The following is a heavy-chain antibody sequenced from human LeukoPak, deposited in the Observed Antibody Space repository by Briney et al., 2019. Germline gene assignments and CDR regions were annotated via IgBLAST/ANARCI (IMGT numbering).Heavy chain of an antibody. V-gene: IGHV4-59*08. CDR1: GGSFSNYY. D-gene: IGHD3-22*01. CDR2: IYYSGST. J-gene: IGHJ2*01. CDR3: ARTYDSKHWCFDL. Sequence: PSETLSLTCTVSGGSFSNYYWSRIRQTPGKGLEWIGYIYYSGSTNCNPSLKSRVTISVDTSKNQFSLKLSSVTAADTAVYFCARTYDSKHWCFDLWGRGTLVTVSS.